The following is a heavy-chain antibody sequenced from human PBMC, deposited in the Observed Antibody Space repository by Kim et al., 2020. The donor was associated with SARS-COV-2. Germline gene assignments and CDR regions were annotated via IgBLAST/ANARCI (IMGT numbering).Heavy chain of an antibody. D-gene: IGHD3-16*01. J-gene: IGHJ6*02. CDR3: ARLRPRGYYYYYGMDV. V-gene: IGHV4-34*01. Sequence: SLKSRVTISVDTSKNQFSLKLSSVTAADTAVYYCARLRPRGYYYYYGMDVWGQGTTVTVSS.